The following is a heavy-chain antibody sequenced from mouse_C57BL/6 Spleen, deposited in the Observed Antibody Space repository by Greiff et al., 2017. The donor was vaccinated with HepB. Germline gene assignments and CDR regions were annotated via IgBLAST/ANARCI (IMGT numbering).Heavy chain of an antibody. J-gene: IGHJ1*03. D-gene: IGHD1-1*01. CDR3: ARYFALYGSSYDRYFDV. Sequence: EVMLVESGGGLVQPGGSLSLSCAASGFTFTDYYMSWVRQPPGKALEWLGFIRNKANGYTTEYSASVKGRFTISRDTSQSILYLQMNALRAADSATYYCARYFALYGSSYDRYFDVWGTGTTVTVSS. CDR1: GFTFTDYY. CDR2: IRNKANGYTT. V-gene: IGHV7-3*01.